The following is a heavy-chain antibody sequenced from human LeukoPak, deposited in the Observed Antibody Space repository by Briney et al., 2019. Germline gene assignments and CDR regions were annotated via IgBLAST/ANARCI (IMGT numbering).Heavy chain of an antibody. D-gene: IGHD2-2*02. CDR1: GFTFSSYS. CDR2: ISSSSSYI. CDR3: ARDDHEYCSSTSCYIWAGFDP. V-gene: IGHV3-21*01. Sequence: GGSLRLSCAASGFTFSSYSMNWVRQAPGKGLEWVSSISSSSSYIYYADSVKGRFTTSRDNAKNSLYLQMNSLRAEDTAVYYCARDDHEYCSSTSCYIWAGFDPWGQGTLVTVSS. J-gene: IGHJ5*02.